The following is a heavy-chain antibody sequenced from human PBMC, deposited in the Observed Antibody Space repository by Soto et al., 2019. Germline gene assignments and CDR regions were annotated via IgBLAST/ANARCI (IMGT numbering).Heavy chain of an antibody. D-gene: IGHD6-13*01. J-gene: IGHJ4*02. CDR1: GFTFSNYA. Sequence: QVQLVESGGAVVQPGRSLRLSCAASGFTFSNYALHWVRQAPGKGLEWVAGLSSDGGNKFYADSVKGRFTISRDNSQNTLYLQMSGLRAEDTAIYYCARPQSSSSMWGQGTLVTVSS. V-gene: IGHV3-30-3*01. CDR3: ARPQSSSSM. CDR2: LSSDGGNK.